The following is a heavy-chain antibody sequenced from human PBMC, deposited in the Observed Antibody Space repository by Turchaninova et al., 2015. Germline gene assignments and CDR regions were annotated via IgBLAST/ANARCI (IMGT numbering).Heavy chain of an antibody. V-gene: IGHV5-51*01. Sequence: EVQLVQSGAEVKRPGASPKISCQGSGYTLPPSRIGWGRQGPGKGLEWMGIIMPADARATYSPSSEGQVTISADESISTTYLQWYSLKASDTAIYYCARPRVVGAIDAFDVWGQGTMVTVSS. D-gene: IGHD1-26*01. CDR1: GYTLPPSR. CDR3: ARPRVVGAIDAFDV. CDR2: IMPADARA. J-gene: IGHJ3*01.